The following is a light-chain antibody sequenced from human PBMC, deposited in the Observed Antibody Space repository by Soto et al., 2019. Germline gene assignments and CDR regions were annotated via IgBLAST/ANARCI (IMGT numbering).Light chain of an antibody. J-gene: IGLJ2*01. CDR1: SSNIGSNT. V-gene: IGLV1-44*01. CDR2: SNN. Sequence: QSVLTQPPSASGTHGQRVTISCSGSSSNIGSNTVNWYQQLPGTAPKLLIYSNNQRPSGVPGRFSGSKSGTSASLAISGLQSEDEADYYCAAWDDSLNGRVFGGGTKLTVL. CDR3: AAWDDSLNGRV.